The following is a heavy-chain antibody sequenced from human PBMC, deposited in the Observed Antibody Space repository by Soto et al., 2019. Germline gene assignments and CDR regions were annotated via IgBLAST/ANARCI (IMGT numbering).Heavy chain of an antibody. V-gene: IGHV1-69*08. CDR1: GGTFSSYT. J-gene: IGHJ4*02. CDR2: IIPILGIA. D-gene: IGHD3-10*01. CDR3: ARDKAPAMRGSGSYY. Sequence: QVQLVQSGAEVKKPGSSVKVSCKASGGTFSSYTISWVRQAPGQGLEWMGRIIPILGIANYAQKFQGRVTITADKSTSTAYMELSSLRSEDTAVYYCARDKAPAMRGSGSYYWGQGTLVTVSS.